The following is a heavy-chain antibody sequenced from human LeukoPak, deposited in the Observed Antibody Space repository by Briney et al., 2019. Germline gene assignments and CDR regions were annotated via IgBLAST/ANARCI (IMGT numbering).Heavy chain of an antibody. J-gene: IGHJ4*02. CDR3: ARHRGGYDGSDY. Sequence: SETLSLTCAVYGGSFSGYYWSWIRQPPGKGLEWTGETNHSGSTNYNPSLKSRVTVSVDTSKNQFSLKPSSVTAADTAVYYCARHRGGYDGSDYWGQGTLVTVSS. D-gene: IGHD5-12*01. V-gene: IGHV4-34*01. CDR2: TNHSGST. CDR1: GGSFSGYY.